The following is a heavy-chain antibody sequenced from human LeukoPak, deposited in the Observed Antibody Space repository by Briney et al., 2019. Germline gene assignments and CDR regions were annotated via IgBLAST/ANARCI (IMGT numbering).Heavy chain of an antibody. J-gene: IGHJ4*02. D-gene: IGHD2-21*02. CDR3: AKYCSGDCSRRTFDC. CDR1: GFTFSSYA. CDR2: ISGGGGRT. V-gene: IGHV3-23*01. Sequence: QTGASLRLSCAASGFTFSSYALSWVRQAPGKGLEWVSTISGGGGRTFYADSVKGRFTVSRDNSKNTLYLQMSSLRAEDTAIYYCAKYCSGDCSRRTFDCWGQGTLVTVSS.